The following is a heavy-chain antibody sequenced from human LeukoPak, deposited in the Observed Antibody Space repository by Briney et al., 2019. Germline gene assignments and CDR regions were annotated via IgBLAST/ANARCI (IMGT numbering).Heavy chain of an antibody. CDR1: GFPFSSYW. Sequence: GGSLRLSCVASGFPFSSYWMTWVRQAPGKGLEWVANIKQDGSKKSYVDSVKGRFTISRDNSKNTLYLQMNSLRAEDTAVYYCARDGSSWYLDYWGQGTLVTVSS. D-gene: IGHD6-13*01. CDR2: IKQDGSKK. V-gene: IGHV3-7*01. J-gene: IGHJ4*02. CDR3: ARDGSSWYLDY.